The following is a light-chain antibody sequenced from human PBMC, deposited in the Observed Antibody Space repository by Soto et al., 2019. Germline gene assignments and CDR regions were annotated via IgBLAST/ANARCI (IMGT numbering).Light chain of an antibody. CDR2: AAS. Sequence: EIVLTKSTPTLSVSPGVGATLSCRARQSITTDLAWYQQKPGQDPRLLICAASTRATNIPARFTGSGSGTDSTLTISSLQSDDFAVYYCQSYHNWPPYTFGQGTKVDIK. CDR3: QSYHNWPPYT. J-gene: IGKJ2*01. V-gene: IGKV3-15*01. CDR1: QSITTD.